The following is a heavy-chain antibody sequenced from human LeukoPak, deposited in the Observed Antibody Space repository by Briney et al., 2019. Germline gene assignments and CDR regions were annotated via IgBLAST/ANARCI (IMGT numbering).Heavy chain of an antibody. J-gene: IGHJ4*02. CDR2: IHRSGSP. Sequence: SETLSLTRTVSLDSTTSNFWSWVRQPPGKGLEWIGEIHRSGSPNYNPSLQSRVTISIDRSRNQIVLELSSVTAADTAVYYCAREILGGFNPGAYWGQGTLVTVSS. V-gene: IGHV4-4*02. D-gene: IGHD1-14*01. CDR1: LDSTTSNF. CDR3: AREILGGFNPGAY.